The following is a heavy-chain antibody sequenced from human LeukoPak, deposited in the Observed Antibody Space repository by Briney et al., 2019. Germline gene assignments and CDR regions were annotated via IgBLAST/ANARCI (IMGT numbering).Heavy chain of an antibody. J-gene: IGHJ6*03. D-gene: IGHD6-19*01. V-gene: IGHV3-9*03. CDR1: GFTFDDYA. CDR3: AKEEIAVAGTDYYYYMDV. Sequence: PGGSLRLSCAASGFTFDDYAMHWVRQAPGKGLEWVSGISWNSGSIGYADSVKGRFTISRDNAKNSLYLQMNSLRAEDMALYYCAKEEIAVAGTDYYYYMDVWGKGTTVTVSS. CDR2: ISWNSGSI.